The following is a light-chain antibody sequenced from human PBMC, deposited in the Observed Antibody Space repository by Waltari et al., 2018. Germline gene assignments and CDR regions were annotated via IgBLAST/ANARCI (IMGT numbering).Light chain of an antibody. Sequence: SCRASQIVGTSLAWYQKRPGQAPRLLIYDAFDRAAGVPARFSGSSSGVEFTLTISSLEPEDSGVYFCQQRYKWPHSFGGGTKVEI. J-gene: IGKJ4*01. V-gene: IGKV3-11*01. CDR2: DAF. CDR3: QQRYKWPHS. CDR1: QIVGTS.